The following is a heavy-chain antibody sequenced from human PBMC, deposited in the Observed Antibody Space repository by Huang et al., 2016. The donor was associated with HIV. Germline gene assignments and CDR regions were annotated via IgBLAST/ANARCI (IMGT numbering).Heavy chain of an antibody. CDR3: ARDIGTLTTFDY. J-gene: IGHJ4*02. V-gene: IGHV1-2*06. CDR2: INPNGGGT. CDR1: GYTFADNY. D-gene: IGHD4-4*01. Sequence: QVQLVQSGAGVKKPGASVKVSCKASGYTFADNYMHWLRQAPGQGLEWRGRINPNGGGTKYAQKFQGRVTMTGDMSISTAYMELSSLRSDDTAVYFCARDIGTLTTFDYWGQGTLVTVSS.